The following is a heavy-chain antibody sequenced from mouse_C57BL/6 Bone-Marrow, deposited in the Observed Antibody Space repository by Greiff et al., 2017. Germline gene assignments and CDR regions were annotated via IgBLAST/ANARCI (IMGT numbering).Heavy chain of an antibody. J-gene: IGHJ3*01. Sequence: QVQLKESGAELAKPGASVKLSCKASGYTFTSYWMHWVKQRPGQGLEWIGYINPSSGYTKYNQKFKDKATLTADKSSSTAYMQLSSLTYEDSAVYYCARSRYDYDAWFAYWGQGTLVTVSA. CDR3: ARSRYDYDAWFAY. CDR2: INPSSGYT. CDR1: GYTFTSYW. D-gene: IGHD2-4*01. V-gene: IGHV1-7*01.